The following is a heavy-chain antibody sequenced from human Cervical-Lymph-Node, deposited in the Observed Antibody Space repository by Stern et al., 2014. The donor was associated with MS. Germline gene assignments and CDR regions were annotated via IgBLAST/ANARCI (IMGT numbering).Heavy chain of an antibody. J-gene: IGHJ4*02. D-gene: IGHD4-17*01. CDR1: AGSFSSYA. Sequence: QVQLVQSGAEVKKPGSSVKVSCKTSAGSFSSYAISWVRQAPGQGLEWMGGGIPFYGTSDYAQKFQGRVTITADEPTSTAYLELSSLRSDDTAVYYCARNSGYGDFDFALWGQGALVTVSS. CDR3: ARNSGYGDFDFAL. V-gene: IGHV1-69*01. CDR2: GIPFYGTS.